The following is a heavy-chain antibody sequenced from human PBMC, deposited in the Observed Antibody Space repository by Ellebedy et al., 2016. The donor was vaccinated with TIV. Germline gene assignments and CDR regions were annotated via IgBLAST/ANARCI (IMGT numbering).Heavy chain of an antibody. J-gene: IGHJ4*02. CDR1: GFTFSSNV. CDR2: ISTTGGIT. CDR3: AKRAAYCGGDDCRTFDY. D-gene: IGHD2-21*02. Sequence: PGGSLRLSCAASGFTFSSNVMSWVRQAPGKGLEWVSSISTTGGITNYADSVKGRFTISRDNSKNTLYMQMNSLRAEDKAVYYCAKRAAYCGGDDCRTFDYWGQGTLVAVSS. V-gene: IGHV3-23*01.